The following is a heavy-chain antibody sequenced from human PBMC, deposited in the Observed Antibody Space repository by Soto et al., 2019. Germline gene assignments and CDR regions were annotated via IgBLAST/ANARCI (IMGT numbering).Heavy chain of an antibody. CDR3: ARERGSGWTFDY. D-gene: IGHD6-19*01. V-gene: IGHV3-30-3*01. Sequence: GESLKISCAASGFTFSSYAMHWVRQAPGKGLEWVAVISYDGSNKYYADSVKGRFTISRDNVQNSLYLQMHSLRAEDTAVYYCARERGSGWTFDYWGQGTLVTVSS. J-gene: IGHJ4*02. CDR2: ISYDGSNK. CDR1: GFTFSSYA.